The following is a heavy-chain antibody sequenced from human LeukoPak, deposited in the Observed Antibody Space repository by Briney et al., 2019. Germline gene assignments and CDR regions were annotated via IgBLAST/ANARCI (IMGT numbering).Heavy chain of an antibody. D-gene: IGHD2-2*01. Sequence: GGSLRLSCAASGFTVSRNYMTWVRQAPGKGLEWVSYISSSSSTIYYADSVKGRFTISRDNAKNSLYLQMNSLRAEDTAVYYCARDPASIYCSSTSCPRSAYWGQGTLVTVSS. CDR3: ARDPASIYCSSTSCPRSAY. CDR1: GFTVSRNY. J-gene: IGHJ4*02. V-gene: IGHV3-48*01. CDR2: ISSSSSTI.